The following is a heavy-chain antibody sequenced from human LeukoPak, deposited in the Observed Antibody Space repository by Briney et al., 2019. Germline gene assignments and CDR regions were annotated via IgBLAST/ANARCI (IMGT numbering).Heavy chain of an antibody. J-gene: IGHJ5*02. CDR2: INAGNGNT. CDR3: ARGRYCSSTSCFNWFDP. V-gene: IGHV1-3*01. Sequence: ASVKVSCKASGYTFTSYAMHWVRRAPGQRLEWMGWINAGNGNTKYSQKFQGRVTITRDTSASTAYMELSGLRSEDTAVYYCARGRYCSSTSCFNWFDPWGQGTLVTVSS. D-gene: IGHD2-2*01. CDR1: GYTFTSYA.